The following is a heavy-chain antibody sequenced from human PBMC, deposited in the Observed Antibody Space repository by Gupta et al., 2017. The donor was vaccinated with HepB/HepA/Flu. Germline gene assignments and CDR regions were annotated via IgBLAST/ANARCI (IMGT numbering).Heavy chain of an antibody. CDR1: GYTFTDYY. CDR2: INPNSGGT. D-gene: IGHD3-22*01. V-gene: IGHV1-2*02. J-gene: IGHJ4*02. CDR3: APLGYDSSGSYYLDH. Sequence: QVQLVQSWAEVKKPGASVKVSCKASGYTFTDYYIHWVRQAPGQGLEWMGWINPNSGGTDYAQKFQGRVTMTRDTSTSTAYMELSRLRSDDTAVYYCAPLGYDSSGSYYLDHWGQGTLVTVSS.